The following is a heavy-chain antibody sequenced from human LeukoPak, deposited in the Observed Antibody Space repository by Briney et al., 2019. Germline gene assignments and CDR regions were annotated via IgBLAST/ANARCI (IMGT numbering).Heavy chain of an antibody. V-gene: IGHV5-51*01. CDR1: GYRFINFW. Sequence: GESLKISCQGSGYRFINFWIGWVRQMPGKGLEWMGIIHPGDSDTRYSPSFQGQVTISADKSISTAYLRWSSLKASDTAMYYCARLGYYYDISGYYVGDYWGQGTLVTVSS. CDR3: ARLGYYYDISGYYVGDY. J-gene: IGHJ4*02. CDR2: IHPGDSDT. D-gene: IGHD3-22*01.